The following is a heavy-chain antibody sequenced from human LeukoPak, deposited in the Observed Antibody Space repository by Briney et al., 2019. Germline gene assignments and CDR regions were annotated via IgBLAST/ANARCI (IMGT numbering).Heavy chain of an antibody. V-gene: IGHV2-5*02. D-gene: IGHD3-22*01. Sequence: SGPTLVKPPQTLTLTCSFSGFSLPTRPLGVGWIRQPPGKALEWLTVIYWDEDKRYNPSLRTRLTVTTATSKNQVVLIMTNMDPVDTATYYCAHRRSGYDWNHGDFDYWGQGTLVTVSS. J-gene: IGHJ4*02. CDR1: GFSLPTRPLG. CDR3: AHRRSGYDWNHGDFDY. CDR2: IYWDEDK.